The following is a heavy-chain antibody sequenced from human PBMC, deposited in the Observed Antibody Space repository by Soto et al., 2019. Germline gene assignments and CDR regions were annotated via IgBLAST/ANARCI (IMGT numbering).Heavy chain of an antibody. CDR3: MVNVVVLPNAFDI. CDR2: ISGSGGST. Sequence: GGSLRLSCAASGFTFSSYAMSWVRQAPGKGLEWVSAISGSGGSTYYADSVKGRFTISRDNSKNTLYLQMNSLRAEDTAVYYCMVNVVVLPNAFDIWGQGTMVTVS. D-gene: IGHD2-2*01. J-gene: IGHJ3*02. V-gene: IGHV3-23*01. CDR1: GFTFSSYA.